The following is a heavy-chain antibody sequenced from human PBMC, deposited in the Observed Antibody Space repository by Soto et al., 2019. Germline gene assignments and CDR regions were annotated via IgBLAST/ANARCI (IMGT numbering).Heavy chain of an antibody. Sequence: ASVKVSCKASGYTFTGYYMHWVRQAPGQGLEWMGWINPNSGGTNYAQKFQGWVTMTRDTSISTAYMELSRLRSDDTAVYYCARDTMVRGVNYYYYYGMDVWGQGTTVTVYS. D-gene: IGHD3-10*01. V-gene: IGHV1-2*04. CDR2: INPNSGGT. CDR1: GYTFTGYY. CDR3: ARDTMVRGVNYYYYYGMDV. J-gene: IGHJ6*02.